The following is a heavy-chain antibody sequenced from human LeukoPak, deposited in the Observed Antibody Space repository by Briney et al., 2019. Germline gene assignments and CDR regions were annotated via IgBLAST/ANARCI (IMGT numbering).Heavy chain of an antibody. D-gene: IGHD2-2*02. Sequence: PGGSLRLSCAASGSTFSSYAMSWVRQAPGKGLEWVSAISGSGGSTYYAGSVKGRFTISRDNSKNTLYLQMNSLRAEDTAVYYCAKDRKDIVVVPAAIAPAYYYYMDVWGKGTTVTVSS. J-gene: IGHJ6*03. CDR2: ISGSGGST. CDR3: AKDRKDIVVVPAAIAPAYYYYMDV. V-gene: IGHV3-23*01. CDR1: GSTFSSYA.